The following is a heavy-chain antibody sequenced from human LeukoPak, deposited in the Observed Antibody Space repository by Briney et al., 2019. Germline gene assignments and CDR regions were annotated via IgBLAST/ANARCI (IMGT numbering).Heavy chain of an antibody. V-gene: IGHV3-43*02. CDR2: ISGDGGST. CDR1: GFTFDDYA. CDR3: ARGGFYDFWTGYAPD. Sequence: PGGSLRLSCAASGFTFDDYAMHWVRQAPGKGLEWVSLISGDGGSTYYADSVKGRFTISRDNAKNSLYLQMNSLRAEDTAMYYCARGGFYDFWTGYAPDWGQGSLVTVSS. J-gene: IGHJ4*02. D-gene: IGHD3-3*01.